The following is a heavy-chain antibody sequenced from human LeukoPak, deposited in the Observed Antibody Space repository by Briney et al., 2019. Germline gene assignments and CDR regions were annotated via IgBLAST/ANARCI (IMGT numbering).Heavy chain of an antibody. D-gene: IGHD6-6*01. CDR3: ARDVEQLEYYFDY. CDR1: GYTFTGYY. J-gene: IGHJ4*02. CDR2: INPNSGGT. Sequence: GASVKVSCKASGYTFTGYYMHWVRQAPGQGLEWMGWINPNSGGTNYAQKFQGRATMTRDTSISTAYMELSRLRSDDTAVYYCARDVEQLEYYFDYWGQGTLVTVSS. V-gene: IGHV1-2*02.